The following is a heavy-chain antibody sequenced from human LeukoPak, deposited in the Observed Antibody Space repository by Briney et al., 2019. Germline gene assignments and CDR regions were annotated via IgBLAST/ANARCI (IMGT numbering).Heavy chain of an antibody. V-gene: IGHV1-2*04. D-gene: IGHD3-10*01. CDR2: INPNSGGT. Sequence: EASVKVSCKASGYTFTGYYMHWVRQAPGQGLEWMGWINPNSGGTNYSQKFQGWVTMTRDTSISTAYMELSRLRSDDTAVDYCARESRITMVRGIIPRVGYYYGMDVWGKGTTVTVSS. CDR3: ARESRITMVRGIIPRVGYYYGMDV. J-gene: IGHJ6*04. CDR1: GYTFTGYY.